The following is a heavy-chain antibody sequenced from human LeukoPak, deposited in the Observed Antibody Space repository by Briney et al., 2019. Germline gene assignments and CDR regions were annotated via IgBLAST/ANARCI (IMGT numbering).Heavy chain of an antibody. CDR1: GFTFSSYG. D-gene: IGHD1-26*01. V-gene: IGHV3-30*18. Sequence: GGSLRLSCAASGFTFSSYGMHWVRQAPGKGLEWVAVISYDGSNKYYADSVKGRFTISRDNSKNTLYLRMNSLRAEDTAVYYCAKVGGSYTGLFDYWGQGTLVTVSS. CDR3: AKVGGSYTGLFDY. CDR2: ISYDGSNK. J-gene: IGHJ4*02.